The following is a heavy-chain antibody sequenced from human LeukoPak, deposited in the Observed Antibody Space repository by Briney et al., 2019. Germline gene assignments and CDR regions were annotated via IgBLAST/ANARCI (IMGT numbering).Heavy chain of an antibody. J-gene: IGHJ4*02. CDR2: LSTSSIYI. D-gene: IGHD1-26*01. CDR3: TRDPSNSGSYSRLDY. CDR1: GFTVSSNS. V-gene: IGHV3-21*01. Sequence: GGSLRLSCTVSGFTVSSNSWSWVRQAPGKGLEWVSSLSTSSIYIYYADSVKGRFTISRDNAKNSLYLQMNSLRAEDTALYYCTRDPSNSGSYSRLDYWGQGTLVTVSS.